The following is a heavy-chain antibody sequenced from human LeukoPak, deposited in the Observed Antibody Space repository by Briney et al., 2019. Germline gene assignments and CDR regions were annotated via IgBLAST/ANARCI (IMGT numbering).Heavy chain of an antibody. CDR2: IYTSGST. D-gene: IGHD1-7*01. V-gene: IGHV4-61*02. Sequence: SQTLSLTCTVSGGSISSGSYYWSWIRQPAGKGLEWIGRIYTSGSTNYNPSLKSRATLSIDTSKNQFSLKLSSVTVADTAVYYCARGVRGSTSWNSYYNYFYLDVWGKGTTVTVSS. CDR3: ARGVRGSTSWNSYYNYFYLDV. CDR1: GGSISSGSYY. J-gene: IGHJ6*03.